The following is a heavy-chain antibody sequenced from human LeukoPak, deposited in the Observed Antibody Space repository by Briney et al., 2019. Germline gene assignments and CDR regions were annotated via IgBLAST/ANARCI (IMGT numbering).Heavy chain of an antibody. V-gene: IGHV4-31*03. CDR3: ARVVSSGYDGNWFDP. J-gene: IGHJ5*02. D-gene: IGHD5-12*01. CDR1: GGSISSGGYY. Sequence: SQTLSLTCTVSGGSISSGGYYWSWIRQHPGKGLEWIGYIYYSGSTYYNPSLKSRVTISVDTSKNQFSQKLSSVTAADTAVYYCARVVSSGYDGNWFDPWGQGTLVTVSS. CDR2: IYYSGST.